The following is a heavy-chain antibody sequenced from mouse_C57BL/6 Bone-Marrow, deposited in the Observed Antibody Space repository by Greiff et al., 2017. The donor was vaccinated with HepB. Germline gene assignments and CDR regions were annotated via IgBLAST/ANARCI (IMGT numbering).Heavy chain of an antibody. V-gene: IGHV1-59*01. CDR3: ARKDWFAY. J-gene: IGHJ3*01. CDR1: GYTFTSYW. Sequence: VQLQQPGAELVRPGTSVKLSCKASGYTFTSYWMHWVKQRPGQGLEWIGVIDPSDSYTNYNQKFKGKATLTVDTSSSTAYMQLSSLTSEDSAVYYCARKDWFAYWGQGTLVTVSA. CDR2: IDPSDSYT.